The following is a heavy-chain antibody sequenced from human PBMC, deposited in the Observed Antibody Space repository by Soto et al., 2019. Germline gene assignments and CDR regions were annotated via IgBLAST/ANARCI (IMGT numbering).Heavy chain of an antibody. CDR1: GFTVSSNY. CDR2: IYSGGST. V-gene: IGHV3-53*04. CDR3: ARGGGDDSSGYYVTYRVTPYYFDY. D-gene: IGHD3-22*01. J-gene: IGHJ4*02. Sequence: GGSLRLSCAASGFTVSSNYMSWVRQAPGKGLEWVSVIYSGGSTYYADSVKGRFTISRHNSKNTLYLQMNSLRAEDTAVYYCARGGGDDSSGYYVTYRVTPYYFDYWGQGTLVTVSS.